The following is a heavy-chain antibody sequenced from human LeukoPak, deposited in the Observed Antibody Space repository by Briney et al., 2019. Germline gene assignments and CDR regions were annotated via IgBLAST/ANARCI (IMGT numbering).Heavy chain of an antibody. J-gene: IGHJ4*02. CDR1: GFTFSNYW. CDR3: ARIIRDFRVFNYFDY. D-gene: IGHD2/OR15-2a*01. CDR2: IKQDGSEK. Sequence: PGGSLRLSCAASGFTFSNYWMSWVRQAPGKGLEWVANIKQDGSEKYYVDSVKGRFTISRGNAKNSLYLQMNSLRAEDTAVYYCARIIRDFRVFNYFDYWGQGTLVTVSS. V-gene: IGHV3-7*01.